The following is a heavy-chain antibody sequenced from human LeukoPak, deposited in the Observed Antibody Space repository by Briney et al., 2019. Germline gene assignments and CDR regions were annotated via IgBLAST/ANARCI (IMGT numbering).Heavy chain of an antibody. CDR3: AREGGGSYDY. J-gene: IGHJ4*02. D-gene: IGHD1-26*01. CDR1: GGSISSGSYY. Sequence: PSETPPLTCTVSGGSISSGSYYWSWIRQPAGKGLEWIGRIYTSGSTNYNPSLKSRVTISVDTSKNQFSLKLSSVTAADTAVYYCAREGGGSYDYWGQGTLVTVSS. CDR2: IYTSGST. V-gene: IGHV4-61*02.